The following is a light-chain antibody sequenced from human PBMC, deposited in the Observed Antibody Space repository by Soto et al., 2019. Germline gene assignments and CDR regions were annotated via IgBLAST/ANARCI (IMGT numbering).Light chain of an antibody. CDR1: SSDVGGYNY. CDR2: DVS. Sequence: QSVLTQPASVSGSSGQSITISCTGTSSDVGGYNYVSWYQQHPGTAPKLLIYDVSNRPSGVSNRSSASKSCNTASLTISGLQAQDEADYYCSSYTSSSTLVFGGGTKLTVL. V-gene: IGLV2-14*01. J-gene: IGLJ2*01. CDR3: SSYTSSSTLV.